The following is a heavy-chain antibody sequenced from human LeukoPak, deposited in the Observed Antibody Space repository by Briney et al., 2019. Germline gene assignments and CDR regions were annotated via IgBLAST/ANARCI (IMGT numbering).Heavy chain of an antibody. V-gene: IGHV3-23*01. CDR3: AKGTGNYYYYYAMDV. J-gene: IGHJ6*02. CDR2: INGIADST. Sequence: GGSLRLSCAASGFTFSSYAMTWVRQAPGKGLEWVSGINGIADSTYYADSVKGRFTISRDNPKNTLYLQMDSLRAEDTAVYYCAKGTGNYYYYYAMDVWGQGTTVTVSS. D-gene: IGHD7-27*01. CDR1: GFTFSSYA.